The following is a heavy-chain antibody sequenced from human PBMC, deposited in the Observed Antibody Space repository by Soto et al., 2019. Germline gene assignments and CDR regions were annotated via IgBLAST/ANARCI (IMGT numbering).Heavy chain of an antibody. J-gene: IGHJ4*02. CDR2: IYXXGSX. CDR3: HGYGY. D-gene: IGHD5-18*01. V-gene: IGHV3-53*01. Sequence: XGSLRLSCEVSGFSVTANYMSRVRQAPGXXLXRXXXIYXXGSXXXXXXLKXXXXXXXDISKKKLYIQMKSMRAEDTAVYYCHGYGYWGQGTMVTVSS. CDR1: GFSVTANY.